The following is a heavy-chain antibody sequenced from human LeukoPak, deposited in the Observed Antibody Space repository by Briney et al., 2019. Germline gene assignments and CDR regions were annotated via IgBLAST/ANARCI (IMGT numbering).Heavy chain of an antibody. Sequence: GGSLRLSCAASGFTFSTYSMNWVRQAPGKGLEWVSSISSSGSNIYYADSMKGRFTISRDNAKNSLYLQMNSLRAEDTAVYYCARTFDYWGQGTLVTVSS. J-gene: IGHJ4*02. CDR3: ARTFDY. V-gene: IGHV3-21*01. CDR1: GFTFSTYS. CDR2: ISSSGSNI.